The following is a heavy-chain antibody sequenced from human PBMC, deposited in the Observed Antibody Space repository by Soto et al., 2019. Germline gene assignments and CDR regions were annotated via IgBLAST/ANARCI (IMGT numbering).Heavy chain of an antibody. V-gene: IGHV1-24*01. Sequence: ASEKASSKVSGYTPTELSMHWVRHAPGKQLEWMGGFDPEDGETIYAQKFQGRVTMTEDTSTDTAYMELSGLRSEDTAVYYCATAPNYYDSSGYRIFDYWGQGTLVTVSS. D-gene: IGHD3-22*01. CDR2: FDPEDGET. J-gene: IGHJ4*02. CDR1: GYTPTELS. CDR3: ATAPNYYDSSGYRIFDY.